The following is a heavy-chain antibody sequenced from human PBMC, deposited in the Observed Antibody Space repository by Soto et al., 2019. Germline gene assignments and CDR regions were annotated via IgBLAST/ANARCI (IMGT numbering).Heavy chain of an antibody. D-gene: IGHD2-15*01. V-gene: IGHV1-18*01. CDR3: ANTYCSGGSCSPYDLNLGY. CDR1: GYTFTSYG. J-gene: IGHJ4*02. Sequence: ASVKVSCKASGYTFTSYGISWVRQAPGQGLEWMGWISAYNGNTNYAQKLQGRVTMTTDTSTSTAYMELRSLRSDDTAVYYCANTYCSGGSCSPYDLNLGYWGQGTLVTVS. CDR2: ISAYNGNT.